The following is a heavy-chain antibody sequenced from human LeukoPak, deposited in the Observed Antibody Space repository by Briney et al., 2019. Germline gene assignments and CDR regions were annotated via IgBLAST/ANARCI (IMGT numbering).Heavy chain of an antibody. D-gene: IGHD2-15*01. V-gene: IGHV1-18*04. CDR2: ISAYNGNT. CDR3: ARDMRDIVVVSRRQKNWFDP. J-gene: IGHJ5*02. CDR1: GYTFTGYY. Sequence: ASVKVSCKASGYTFTGYYMHWVRQAPGQGLEWMGWISAYNGNTNYAQKLQGRVTMTTDTSTSTAYMELRSLRSDDTAVYYCARDMRDIVVVSRRQKNWFDPWGQGTLVTVSS.